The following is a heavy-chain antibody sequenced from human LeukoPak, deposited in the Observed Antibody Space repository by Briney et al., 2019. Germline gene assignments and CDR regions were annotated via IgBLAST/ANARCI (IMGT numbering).Heavy chain of an antibody. D-gene: IGHD3-3*01. Sequence: ASVKVSCKASGYTFTSYDINWVRQATGQGLEWMGWMNPNGGNTGYAQKFQGRVTMTRNTSISTAYMELSSLRSEDTAVYYCARDSRRITIFGVVGSFDYWGQGTLVTVSS. CDR1: GYTFTSYD. V-gene: IGHV1-8*01. J-gene: IGHJ4*02. CDR3: ARDSRRITIFGVVGSFDY. CDR2: MNPNGGNT.